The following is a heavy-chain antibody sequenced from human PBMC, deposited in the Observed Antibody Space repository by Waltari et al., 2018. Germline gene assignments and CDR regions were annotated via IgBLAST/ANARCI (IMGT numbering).Heavy chain of an antibody. V-gene: IGHV3-48*03. CDR3: ARAVRRIGDYDY. D-gene: IGHD4-17*01. CDR2: ISSRDTI. Sequence: EVQLVESGGALVQPGGSLRLSCAASGFTFSAFELNWVRQAPGKGLEWISDISSRDTIYYAEPVKGRFTISRDNGKNSLYLQMNSLRAEDTALYYCARAVRRIGDYDYWGQGTLVSVSS. CDR1: GFTFSAFE. J-gene: IGHJ4*02.